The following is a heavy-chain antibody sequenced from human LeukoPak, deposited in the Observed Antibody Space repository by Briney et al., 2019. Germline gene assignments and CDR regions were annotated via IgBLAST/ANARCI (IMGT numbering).Heavy chain of an antibody. Sequence: ASVKVSCKASGYTFTGYYMHWVRQAPGQGLEWMGWINPNSGGTNYAQKFQGRVTMTRDTSTSTVYMELSSLRSEDTAVYYCARGEYSSGCQTWGQGTLVTVSS. CDR1: GYTFTGYY. CDR3: ARGEYSSGCQT. CDR2: INPNSGGT. V-gene: IGHV1-2*02. D-gene: IGHD6-19*01. J-gene: IGHJ5*02.